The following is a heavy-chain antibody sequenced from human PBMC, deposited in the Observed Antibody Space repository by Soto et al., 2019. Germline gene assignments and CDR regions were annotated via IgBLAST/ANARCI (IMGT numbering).Heavy chain of an antibody. Sequence: QVQLVQSGAEVKKPGASVKVSCKASGYTFTSYDINWVRQTAGQGLEWMGWMNPNSGNTGYAQKFQGRVTMTRNTSISTAYMELSSLRSEDTAVYYCARERSSSKRFDPWGQGTLVTVSS. V-gene: IGHV1-8*01. D-gene: IGHD3-16*02. CDR1: GYTFTSYD. CDR3: ARERSSSKRFDP. J-gene: IGHJ5*02. CDR2: MNPNSGNT.